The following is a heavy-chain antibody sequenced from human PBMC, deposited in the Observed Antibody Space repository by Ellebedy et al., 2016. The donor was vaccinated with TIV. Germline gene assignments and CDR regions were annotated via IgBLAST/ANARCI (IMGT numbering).Heavy chain of an antibody. CDR3: ATDRIVGATLDAFDI. CDR1: GYTLTELS. Sequence: ASVKVSCKVSGYTLTELSMHWVRQAPGKGLEWMGGFAPEDGETIYAQKFQGRVTMTEDTATDTAYMELSSLRSEDTAVYYCATDRIVGATLDAFDIWGQGTMVTVSS. CDR2: FAPEDGET. V-gene: IGHV1-24*01. D-gene: IGHD1-26*01. J-gene: IGHJ3*02.